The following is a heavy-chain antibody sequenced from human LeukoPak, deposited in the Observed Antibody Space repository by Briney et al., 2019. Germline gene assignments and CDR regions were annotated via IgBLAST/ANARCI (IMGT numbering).Heavy chain of an antibody. CDR1: GFTLDDYA. J-gene: IGHJ5*02. CDR3: AKGPARILYWEGWFDP. D-gene: IGHD2-8*02. Sequence: GRSLRLSCAASGFTLDDYAMHWVRQAPGKGLEWVSGISWNSGSIGYADSVKGRFTISRDNAKNSLYLQMNSLRAEDTALYYCAKGPARILYWEGWFDPWGQGTLVTVSS. V-gene: IGHV3-9*01. CDR2: ISWNSGSI.